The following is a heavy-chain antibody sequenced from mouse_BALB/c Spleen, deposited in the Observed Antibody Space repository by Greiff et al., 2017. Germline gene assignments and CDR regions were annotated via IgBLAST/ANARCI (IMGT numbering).Heavy chain of an antibody. Sequence: EVQLQESGPGLVKPSQSLSLTCTVTGYSITSDYAWNWIRQFPGNKLEWMGYISYSGSTSYNPSLKSRISITRDTSKNQFFLQLNSVTTEDTATYYCASPYGNSNWYFDVWGAGTTVTVSS. CDR1: GYSITSDYA. D-gene: IGHD2-1*01. J-gene: IGHJ1*01. CDR3: ASPYGNSNWYFDV. V-gene: IGHV3-2*02. CDR2: ISYSGST.